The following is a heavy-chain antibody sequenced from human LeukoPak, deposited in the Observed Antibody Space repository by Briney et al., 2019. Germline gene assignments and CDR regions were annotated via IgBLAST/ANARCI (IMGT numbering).Heavy chain of an antibody. CDR2: ISSSSSYI. Sequence: GGSLRLPCAASGFTFSSYSMNWVRQAPGKGLEWVSSISSSSSYIYYADSVKGRFTISRDNAKNSLYLQMNSLRAEDTAVYYCARDTAGYSNYDDAFDIWGQGTMVTVSS. D-gene: IGHD4-11*01. CDR1: GFTFSSYS. CDR3: ARDTAGYSNYDDAFDI. V-gene: IGHV3-21*01. J-gene: IGHJ3*02.